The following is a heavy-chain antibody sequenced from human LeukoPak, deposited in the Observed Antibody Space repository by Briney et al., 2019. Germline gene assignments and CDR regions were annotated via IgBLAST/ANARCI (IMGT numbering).Heavy chain of an antibody. Sequence: SETLSLTCTVSGGSISSYYWNWIRQPPGKGLEWIGYIYYSGSTNYNPSLKSRVTISVDTSKNQFSLKLSSVTAADTAVYYCARDRVAATSHWFDPWGQGTLVTVSS. D-gene: IGHD6-13*01. CDR1: GGSISSYY. V-gene: IGHV4-59*01. CDR2: IYYSGST. J-gene: IGHJ5*02. CDR3: ARDRVAATSHWFDP.